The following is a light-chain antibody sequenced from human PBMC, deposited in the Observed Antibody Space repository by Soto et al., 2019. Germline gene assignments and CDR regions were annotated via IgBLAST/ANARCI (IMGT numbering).Light chain of an antibody. CDR2: DAS. J-gene: IGKJ1*01. Sequence: EIVLTKSPATPSLSPGERATLSCRASQSVSSYLAWYQQKPGQAPRLLIYDASNRATGIPARFSGSGSGTDFTLTISSLEPEDFAVYYCQQRSNWPPWTFGQGTKVDIK. CDR3: QQRSNWPPWT. CDR1: QSVSSY. V-gene: IGKV3-11*01.